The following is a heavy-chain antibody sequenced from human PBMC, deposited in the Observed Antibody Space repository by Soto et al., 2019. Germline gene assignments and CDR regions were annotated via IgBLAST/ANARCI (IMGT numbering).Heavy chain of an antibody. CDR2: IYSSGST. J-gene: IGHJ6*02. V-gene: IGHV4-39*01. Sequence: SETLSLTCTVSGGSISSGGYYWSWIRQHPGKGLEWIGSIYSSGSTHYNPSLQSRVTISVDTSKNQFSLKLNSVTAADTAVYYCARYPGGKYYSYGMDVWGQGTTVTVSS. CDR3: ARYPGGKYYSYGMDV. D-gene: IGHD3-16*01. CDR1: GGSISSGGYY.